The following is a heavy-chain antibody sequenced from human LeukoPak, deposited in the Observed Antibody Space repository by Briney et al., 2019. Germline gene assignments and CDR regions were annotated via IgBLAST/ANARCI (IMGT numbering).Heavy chain of an antibody. V-gene: IGHV1-69*05. CDR2: FIPIFDSP. CDR1: GGSFNSYP. D-gene: IGHD5-24*01. J-gene: IGHJ4*02. CDR3: ASGEMATPNYGDLDY. Sequence: SVKVSCKASGGSFNSYPISWVRQAPGQGLDWMGGFIPIFDSPHYAQKFQGRLTITTDDSTSTAYMELSSLRSEDTAMYYCASGEMATPNYGDLDYWGQGTLVTVSS.